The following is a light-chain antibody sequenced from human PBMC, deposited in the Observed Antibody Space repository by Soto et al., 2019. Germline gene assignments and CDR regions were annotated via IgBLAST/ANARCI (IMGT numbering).Light chain of an antibody. Sequence: EIVLTQSPGTLSVSPGDRDTLSCGSXQRVDSTYLAWYQQKPDQSPRLLXXATSTRAAGIPDRFSGSGSGTDFTLTISRLEPDDVAVYYCQQYDTSPPMYTFGQGTKVDIK. J-gene: IGKJ2*01. V-gene: IGKV3-20*01. CDR1: QRVDSTY. CDR3: QQYDTSPPMYT. CDR2: ATS.